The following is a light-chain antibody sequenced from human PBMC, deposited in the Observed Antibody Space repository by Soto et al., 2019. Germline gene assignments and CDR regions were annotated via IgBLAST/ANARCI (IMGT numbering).Light chain of an antibody. CDR3: QSYDSIFYV. J-gene: IGLJ1*01. CDR1: SSNIGAGYD. Sequence: QSVLTQPPSVSGAPGQRVTISCTGSSSNIGAGYDVHWYQQLPGTAPKLLIYGNSNRPSGVPDRFSGSKSGTSASLAITGLQAEDEADYYCQSYDSIFYVFGTGTKDTDL. V-gene: IGLV1-40*01. CDR2: GNS.